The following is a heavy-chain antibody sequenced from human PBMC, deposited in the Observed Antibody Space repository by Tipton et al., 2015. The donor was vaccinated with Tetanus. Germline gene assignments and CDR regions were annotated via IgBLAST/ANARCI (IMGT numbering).Heavy chain of an antibody. CDR2: IYYSGST. CDR3: ARYGRLPKTDPFDT. J-gene: IGHJ3*02. Sequence: TLSLTCTVPGGSISSSSYYWDWIRQPPGKGLEWIGSIYYSGSTYYNPSLKSRVTMSLDTSKNQFSLRLNSVTSADTAVYFCARYGRLPKTDPFDTWGQGTMVTVSS. D-gene: IGHD1-26*01. CDR1: GGSISSSSYY. V-gene: IGHV4-39*07.